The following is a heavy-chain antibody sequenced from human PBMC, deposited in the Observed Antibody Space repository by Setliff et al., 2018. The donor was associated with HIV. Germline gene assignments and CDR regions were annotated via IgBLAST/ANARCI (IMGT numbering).Heavy chain of an antibody. D-gene: IGHD2-2*01. CDR2: INWNGGST. V-gene: IGHV3-20*04. CDR3: ARGGPASTLNWFDP. J-gene: IGHJ5*02. CDR1: GFTFDDYG. Sequence: LRLSCAASGFTFDDYGMSWVRQAPGKGLEWVSGINWNGGSTGYADSVKGRFTISRDNAKNSLYLQMNSLRAEDTALYYCARGGPASTLNWFDPWGQGTLVTVSS.